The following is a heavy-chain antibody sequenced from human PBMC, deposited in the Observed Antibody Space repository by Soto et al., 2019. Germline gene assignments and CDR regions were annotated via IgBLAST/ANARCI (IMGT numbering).Heavy chain of an antibody. Sequence: PSETLSLTCTVSGGSVDRGEYYWTWIRQPPGKGREGIASVSSYRGATYYNPSLKSRLTISLGTPMNRVSLKLTSVTAADTAVYYCDRGYYESSDYCVGSPIFDYWGQGSLVTVSS. V-gene: IGHV4-30-4*01. CDR1: GGSVDRGEYY. D-gene: IGHD3-22*01. CDR2: VSSYRGAT. J-gene: IGHJ4*02. CDR3: DRGYYESSDYCVGSPIFDY.